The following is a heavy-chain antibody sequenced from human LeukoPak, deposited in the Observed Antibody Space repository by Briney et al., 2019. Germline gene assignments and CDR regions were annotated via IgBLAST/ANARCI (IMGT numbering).Heavy chain of an antibody. D-gene: IGHD3-22*01. Sequence: PSETLSLTCTVSGGSISSYYWSWIRQPPGKGLEWIGYIYYSGSTNYNPSLKSRVTISVDTSKNQFSLKLSSVTAADTAVYYCARGQDSSGYYSFDYWGQGTLVTVSS. J-gene: IGHJ4*02. CDR1: GGSISSYY. CDR3: ARGQDSSGYYSFDY. CDR2: IYYSGST. V-gene: IGHV4-59*01.